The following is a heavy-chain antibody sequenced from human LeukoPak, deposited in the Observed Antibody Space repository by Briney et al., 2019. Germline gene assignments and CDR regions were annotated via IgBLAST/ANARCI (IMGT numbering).Heavy chain of an antibody. D-gene: IGHD6-13*01. CDR1: GYTLTELS. J-gene: IGHJ4*02. Sequence: ASVKVSCKVSGYTLTELSMHWVRQAPGKGLEWMGGFDPEDGETIYAQKFQGRVTMTEDTSTDTAYMELSSLRSEDTAVYYCATVKGIAAAEGAVSDYWGQGTLVTVSS. CDR3: ATVKGIAAAEGAVSDY. CDR2: FDPEDGET. V-gene: IGHV1-24*01.